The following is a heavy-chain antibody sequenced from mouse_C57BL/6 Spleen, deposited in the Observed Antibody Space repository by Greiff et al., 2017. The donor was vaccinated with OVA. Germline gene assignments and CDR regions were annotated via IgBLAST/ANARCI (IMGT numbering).Heavy chain of an antibody. J-gene: IGHJ2*01. D-gene: IGHD1-1*01. CDR1: GFTFSSYA. Sequence: EVQLVESGGGLVKPGGSLKLSCAASGFTFSSYAMSWVRQTPEKRLEWVATISDGGSYTYYPDNVKGRFTISRDNAKNNLYLQMSHLKSEDTAMYYCARERDYYGSSYPFDYWGQGTTLTVSS. CDR3: ARERDYYGSSYPFDY. CDR2: ISDGGSYT. V-gene: IGHV5-4*01.